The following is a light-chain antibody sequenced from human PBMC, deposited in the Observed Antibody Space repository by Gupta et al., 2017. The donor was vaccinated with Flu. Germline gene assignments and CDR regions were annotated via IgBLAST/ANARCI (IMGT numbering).Light chain of an antibody. V-gene: IGKV3-20*01. J-gene: IGKJ4*01. CDR1: QSIRSSY. Sequence: DTLSLSPGEGATLSCRASQSIRSSYLAWYQQRPGQAPRLLIFGASRRATDIPDRFSGSGSGTDFTLIISRLEPEDFAVYYCQQGGSSSRTFGGWTKVEIK. CDR2: GAS. CDR3: QQGGSSSRT.